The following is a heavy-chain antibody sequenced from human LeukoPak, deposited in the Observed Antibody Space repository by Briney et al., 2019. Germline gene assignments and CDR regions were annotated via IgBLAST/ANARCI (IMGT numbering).Heavy chain of an antibody. CDR1: GFTFSSYG. J-gene: IGHJ5*02. CDR2: IWYGGSNK. V-gene: IGHV3-33*01. D-gene: IGHD2-15*01. CDR3: ARGLGYCSGGSCYPNWFDP. Sequence: GGSLRLSCAASGFTFSSYGMHWVRQAPGKGLEWVAVIWYGGSNKYYADSVKGRFTISRDNSKNTLYLQMNSLRAEDTAVYYCARGLGYCSGGSCYPNWFDPWGQGTLVTVSS.